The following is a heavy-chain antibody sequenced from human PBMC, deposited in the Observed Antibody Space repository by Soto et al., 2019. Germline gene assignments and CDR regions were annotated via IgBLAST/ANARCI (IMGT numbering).Heavy chain of an antibody. CDR1: GFIFSDYG. V-gene: IGHV3-7*03. J-gene: IGHJ4*02. CDR2: ISPEGSEK. CDR3: ARARIDY. Sequence: EVQMVESGGGLVQPGGSLRLSCAVSGFIFSDYGMTWVRQAPGKGLEWVATISPEGSEKYYVDSLKGRFTISRDNAKNSLYLQMISLRAEDTALYYCARARIDYWGRGTLITVSS.